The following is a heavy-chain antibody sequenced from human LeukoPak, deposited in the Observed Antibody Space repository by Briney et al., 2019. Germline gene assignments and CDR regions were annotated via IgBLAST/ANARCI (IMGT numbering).Heavy chain of an antibody. Sequence: ASVKVSCKASGYTFTGYYMHWVRQAPGQGLEWMGWINPNSGGTNYAQKFQGRVTMTRDTSISTAYMELSRLRSDDTAVYYCARTSSTIRGPSDAFDIWGQGTMVTVSS. J-gene: IGHJ3*02. CDR2: INPNSGGT. V-gene: IGHV1-2*02. D-gene: IGHD5/OR15-5a*01. CDR3: ARTSSTIRGPSDAFDI. CDR1: GYTFTGYY.